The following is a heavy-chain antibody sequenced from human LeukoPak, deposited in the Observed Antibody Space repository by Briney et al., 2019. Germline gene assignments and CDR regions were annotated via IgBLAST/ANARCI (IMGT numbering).Heavy chain of an antibody. Sequence: ASVKVSCKASGYTFTSYDINWVRQATGQGLEWMGWMNPNSGNTGYAQKFQGRVTMTRNTSISTAYMELSSLRAEDTAVYYCAKDGEWFGELPEFDPWGQGTLVTVSS. J-gene: IGHJ5*02. CDR2: MNPNSGNT. CDR3: AKDGEWFGELPEFDP. D-gene: IGHD3-10*01. V-gene: IGHV1-8*01. CDR1: GYTFTSYD.